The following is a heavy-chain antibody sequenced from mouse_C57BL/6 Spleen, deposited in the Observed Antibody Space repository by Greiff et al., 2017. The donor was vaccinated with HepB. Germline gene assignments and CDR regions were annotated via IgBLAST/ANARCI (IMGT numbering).Heavy chain of an antibody. J-gene: IGHJ1*03. D-gene: IGHD1-1*01. CDR3: AREYGSRRWYFDV. V-gene: IGHV1-82*01. Sequence: VQLQQSGPELVKPGASVKISCKASGYAFSSSWMNWVKQRPGKGLEWIGRIYPGDGDTNYNGKFKGKATLTADKSSSTAYMQLSSLTSEDSAVYFCAREYGSRRWYFDVWGTGTTVTVSS. CDR1: GYAFSSSW. CDR2: IYPGDGDT.